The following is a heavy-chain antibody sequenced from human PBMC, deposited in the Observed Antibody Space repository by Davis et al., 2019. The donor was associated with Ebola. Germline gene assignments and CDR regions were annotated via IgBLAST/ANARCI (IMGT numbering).Heavy chain of an antibody. CDR2: ISSTSSTI. J-gene: IGHJ4*02. D-gene: IGHD2-15*01. Sequence: GESLKISCAASGFTFSSYGMHWVRQAPGKGLEWVSSISSTSSTIYYADSVKGRFTISRDNAKNSLYLQMNSLRDEDTALFYCARGRGGLYYFDYWGQGTLVTVSS. CDR1: GFTFSSYG. CDR3: ARGRGGLYYFDY. V-gene: IGHV3-48*02.